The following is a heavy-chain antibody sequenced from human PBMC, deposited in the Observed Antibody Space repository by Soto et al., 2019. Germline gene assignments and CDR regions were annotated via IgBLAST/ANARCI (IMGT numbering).Heavy chain of an antibody. CDR2: ISRGGSS. J-gene: IGHJ5*02. Sequence: SETLSLTCTVSGGSIFSDDWTWIRQPPGKGLEWIGYISRGGSSRYAPSLKGRVTFSTDTSKNQVSLKLTYVTVADTAVYYCARGYWFDPWGPGILVTVSS. CDR1: GGSIFSDD. CDR3: ARGYWFDP. V-gene: IGHV4-59*01.